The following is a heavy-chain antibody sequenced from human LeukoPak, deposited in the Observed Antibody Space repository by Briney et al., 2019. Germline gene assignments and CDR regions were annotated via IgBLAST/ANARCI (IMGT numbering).Heavy chain of an antibody. Sequence: GGSLRLSCAASGFTFSSYWMSWVRQAPGKGQEWVANIKQDGSEKYYVDSVKGRFTVSRDNAKNSLYLQMNSLRAEDTAVYHCARVYDFWSGYYRDYWGQGTLVTVSS. D-gene: IGHD3-3*01. CDR3: ARVYDFWSGYYRDY. CDR1: GFTFSSYW. CDR2: IKQDGSEK. J-gene: IGHJ4*02. V-gene: IGHV3-7*04.